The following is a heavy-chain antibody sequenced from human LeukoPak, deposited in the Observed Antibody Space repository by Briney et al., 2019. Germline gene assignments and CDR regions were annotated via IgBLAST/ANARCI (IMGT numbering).Heavy chain of an antibody. CDR3: TRVPGGSYYRLDI. V-gene: IGHV3-49*04. D-gene: IGHD1-26*01. Sequence: GGSLRLSCTASGFTFGDFALSWVRQAPGKRLEWVGFIRSRAYGGTTEYAASVKGRFTISRDDSKSIASLQMNSLKTEDTAVYYCTRVPGGSYYRLDIWGQGTMVTVSS. CDR1: GFTFGDFA. J-gene: IGHJ3*02. CDR2: IRSRAYGGTT.